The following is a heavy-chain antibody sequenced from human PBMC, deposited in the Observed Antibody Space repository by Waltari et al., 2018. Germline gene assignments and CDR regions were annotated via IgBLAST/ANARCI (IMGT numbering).Heavy chain of an antibody. CDR2: FVWDGGRI. V-gene: IGHV3-9*01. CDR3: GKDIRPGGLDA. CDR1: GFTFDEHA. J-gene: IGHJ6*02. Sequence: EVQLVESGGGFVQPGTSLRLSCRGSGFTFDEHAMHWVRQVPGKGLEWVAGFVWDGGRIGYADSGKGRFTISRDNAKNSLYLDMNSLRPEDTALYYCGKDIRPGGLDAWGQGTTVTV.